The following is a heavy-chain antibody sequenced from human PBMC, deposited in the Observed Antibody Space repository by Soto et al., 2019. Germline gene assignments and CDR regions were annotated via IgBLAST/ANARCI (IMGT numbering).Heavy chain of an antibody. V-gene: IGHV1-69*08. J-gene: IGHJ4*02. CDR2: IIPILGIA. Sequence: QVQLVQSGAEVKKPGSSVKVSCKASGGTFSSYTISWVRQAPGQGLEWMGRIIPILGIANYAQKFQGRVTIPADKFTSTAYMELSSLRSEDTAVYYCARDPPGNRYCSGGSCYSTPDYWGQGTLVTVSS. CDR1: GGTFSSYT. CDR3: ARDPPGNRYCSGGSCYSTPDY. D-gene: IGHD2-15*01.